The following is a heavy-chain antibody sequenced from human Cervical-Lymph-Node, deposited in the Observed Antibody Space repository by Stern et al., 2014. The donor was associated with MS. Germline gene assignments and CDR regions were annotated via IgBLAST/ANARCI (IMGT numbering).Heavy chain of an antibody. CDR3: ARDPLSARTTYYYYGMDV. V-gene: IGHV1-69*01. CDR1: GGTFSSYA. J-gene: IGHJ6*02. D-gene: IGHD6-6*01. Sequence: QLVQSGAEVKKPGSSVKVSCKASGGTFSSYAISWVRQAPGQGLEWMGGIIPIFGTANYAQKFQGRVTITADESTSTAYMELSSLRSEDTAVYYCARDPLSARTTYYYYGMDVWGQGTTVTVSS. CDR2: IIPIFGTA.